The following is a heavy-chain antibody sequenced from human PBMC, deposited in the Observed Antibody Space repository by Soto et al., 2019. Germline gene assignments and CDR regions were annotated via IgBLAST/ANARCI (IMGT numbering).Heavy chain of an antibody. J-gene: IGHJ4*02. CDR2: IHAGNGNT. Sequence: QVQLVQSGAEEKKPGASVKVSCKASGYTFTSYAMHWVRQAPGQRLEWMGWIHAGNGNTKYSQKFQGRVTITRDTSASTAYMDLSSLRSEDTAVYYCARSIVVVTALDYWGQGTLVTVSS. CDR1: GYTFTSYA. D-gene: IGHD2-21*02. CDR3: ARSIVVVTALDY. V-gene: IGHV1-3*05.